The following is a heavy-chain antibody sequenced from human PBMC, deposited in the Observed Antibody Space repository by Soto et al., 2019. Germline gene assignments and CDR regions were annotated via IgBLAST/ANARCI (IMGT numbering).Heavy chain of an antibody. Sequence: GGSLRLSCAASGFTFSSYWMSWVRQAPGKGLEWVANIKQDGSEKYYVDSVKGRFTISRDNAKNSLYLQMNSLRAEDTAVYYCARSIQVYAIRIAAAGNVGNFDYWGQGTLVTVSS. CDR3: ARSIQVYAIRIAAAGNVGNFDY. CDR1: GFTFSSYW. V-gene: IGHV3-7*01. D-gene: IGHD6-13*01. CDR2: IKQDGSEK. J-gene: IGHJ4*02.